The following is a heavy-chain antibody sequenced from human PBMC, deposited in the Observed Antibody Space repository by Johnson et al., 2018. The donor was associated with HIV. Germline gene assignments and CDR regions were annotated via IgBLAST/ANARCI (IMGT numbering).Heavy chain of an antibody. D-gene: IGHD6-6*01. J-gene: IGHJ3*02. CDR3: ARAGSSSDDAFDI. Sequence: QEQLVESGGGVVQPGRSLRLSCAASGFTFSSYGMHWVRQAPGKGLEWVAVIWYDGSNKNYADSVRGRFAISRDNSKNTLYLQMNSLRAEDTAVYYCARAGSSSDDAFDIWGQGTMVTVSS. CDR1: GFTFSSYG. CDR2: IWYDGSNK. V-gene: IGHV3-33*01.